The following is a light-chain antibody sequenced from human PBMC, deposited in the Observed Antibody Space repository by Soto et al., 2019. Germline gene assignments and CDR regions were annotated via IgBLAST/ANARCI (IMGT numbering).Light chain of an antibody. J-gene: IGKJ2*01. Sequence: EIVLTQSPGTLSLSPGERATLSCRASQSVTSNYLAWYQQTPGQAPRLLIYGASRRPTGISDMFSGSASGTDFTLTISRLEPEDLAVYSCQQSGSSPYTFGQGTKLEIK. V-gene: IGKV3-20*01. CDR2: GAS. CDR3: QQSGSSPYT. CDR1: QSVTSNY.